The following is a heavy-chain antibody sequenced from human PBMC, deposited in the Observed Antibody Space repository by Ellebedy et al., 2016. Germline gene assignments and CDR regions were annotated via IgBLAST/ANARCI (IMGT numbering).Heavy chain of an antibody. Sequence: SETLSLTCTVSGGSISSSSYYWGWIRQPPGKGLEWFGSIYYSGSTFDNPSPKSRVTLSVDTSKNQFSLNLSSVTAADTAVYYCARELRAAGGKYLEVWGKGTTVTVSS. CDR1: GGSISSSSYY. CDR3: ARELRAAGGKYLEV. CDR2: IYYSGST. D-gene: IGHD3-16*01. J-gene: IGHJ6*03. V-gene: IGHV4-39*07.